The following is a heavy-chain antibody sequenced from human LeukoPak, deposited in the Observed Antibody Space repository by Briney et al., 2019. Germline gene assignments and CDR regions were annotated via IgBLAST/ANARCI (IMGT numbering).Heavy chain of an antibody. CDR2: ISHSRGT. D-gene: IGHD2-15*01. CDR1: GGSFSGYY. CDR3: ARAGRSGGMY. J-gene: IGHJ4*02. V-gene: IGHV4-34*01. Sequence: SVTLSLTCAVYGGSFSGYYWSWVRQPPGKGLEWIGEISHSRGTNYNPSLKSRVTISVDTSKNQFSLNLSSVTAADTAVYYCARAGRSGGMYWGQGTLVTVSS.